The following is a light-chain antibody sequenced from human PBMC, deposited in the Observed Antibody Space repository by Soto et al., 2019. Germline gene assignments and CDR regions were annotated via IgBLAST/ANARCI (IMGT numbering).Light chain of an antibody. CDR2: EVS. V-gene: IGLV2-8*01. CDR3: SSYAGSNNLV. J-gene: IGLJ2*01. CDR1: SSDVGDYNY. Sequence: QAVVTQPPSASGSPGQSVTISCTGTSSDVGDYNYVSWYQQHPGKAPKLVIYEVSKRPSGVPDRFSGSKSGNTASLTVSGLQAEDEADYYCSSYAGSNNLVFGGGTKLTVL.